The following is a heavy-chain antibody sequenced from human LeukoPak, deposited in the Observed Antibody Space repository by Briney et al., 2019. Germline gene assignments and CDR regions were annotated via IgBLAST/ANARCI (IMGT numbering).Heavy chain of an antibody. V-gene: IGHV4-34*01. CDR1: GGSFSGYY. CDR3: ARGKLVGARSFDC. J-gene: IGHJ4*02. D-gene: IGHD1-26*01. Sequence: SETLSLTCAVYGGSFSGYYWSWIRQPPGKGLEWIGEINHSGSTNYNPSLKSRVPISVDTSKNQFSLKLSSVTAADTAVYYCARGKLVGARSFDCWGQGTLVTVSS. CDR2: INHSGST.